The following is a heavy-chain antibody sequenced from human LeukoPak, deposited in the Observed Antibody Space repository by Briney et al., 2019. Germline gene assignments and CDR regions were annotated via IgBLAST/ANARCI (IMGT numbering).Heavy chain of an antibody. V-gene: IGHV1-18*04. CDR1: GYTFTGYY. D-gene: IGHD1-7*01. CDR3: ARGGITGTTTSYYGMDV. CDR2: ISAYNGKT. Sequence: ASVKVSCKASGYTFTGYYMHWVRQAPGQGLEWMGWISAYNGKTYYAQKLQGRVTMNTETSTGTAYMELRSLRSDDTAVYYCARGGITGTTTSYYGMDVWGQGTTVTVSS. J-gene: IGHJ6*02.